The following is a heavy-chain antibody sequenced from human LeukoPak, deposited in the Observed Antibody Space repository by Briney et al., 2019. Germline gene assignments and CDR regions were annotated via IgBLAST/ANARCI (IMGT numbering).Heavy chain of an antibody. J-gene: IGHJ4*02. V-gene: IGHV3-9*01. CDR2: ISWNSGSI. CDR1: GFTFDDYA. Sequence: GGSLRLSCAASGFTFDDYAMHWVRQAPGKGLEWVSGISWNSGSIGYADSVRGRFTISRDNAKNSLYLEMNSLRAEDTALYYCAKEDHFASWGQGTLVTVSS. CDR3: AKEDHFAS.